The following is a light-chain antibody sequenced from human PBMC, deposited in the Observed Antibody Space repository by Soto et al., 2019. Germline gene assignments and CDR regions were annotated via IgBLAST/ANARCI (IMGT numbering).Light chain of an antibody. J-gene: IGLJ3*02. CDR3: SSYAGTNTLV. CDR1: SSDVGGFDY. CDR2: EVN. Sequence: QSALTQPPSASGSPGQSVTISCTGTSSDVGGFDYVSWYQQYPGKAPRLMIYEVNERPSGVPDRFSGSKSGNTASLTVSGLRAEDEADSYCSSYAGTNTLVFGGGTKLTVL. V-gene: IGLV2-8*01.